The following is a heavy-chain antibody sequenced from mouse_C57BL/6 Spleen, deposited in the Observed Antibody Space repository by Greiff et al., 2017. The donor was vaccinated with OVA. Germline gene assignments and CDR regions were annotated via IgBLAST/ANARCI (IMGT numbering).Heavy chain of an antibody. CDR3: ARGRVYYAY. D-gene: IGHD1-1*01. J-gene: IGHJ2*01. Sequence: QVQLQQSGAELVKPGASVKMSCKASGYTFTSYWLTWVKQRPGTGLEWIGDIYPGSGSTNYNEKFKSKATLTVDTSSSTAYMQLSSLTSEDSAVYYCARGRVYYAYWGQGTTLTVSS. V-gene: IGHV1-55*01. CDR2: IYPGSGST. CDR1: GYTFTSYW.